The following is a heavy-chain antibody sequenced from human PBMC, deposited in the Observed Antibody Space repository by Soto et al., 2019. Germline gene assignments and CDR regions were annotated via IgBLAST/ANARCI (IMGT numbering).Heavy chain of an antibody. Sequence: PSETLALTCAVYGGSFSGYYWSWIRQPTGKGLEWIGEINHSGSTNYNPSLKSRVTISVDTSKNQFSLKLSSVTAADTAVYYCARGPRVQLWLSGVDVWGQGTTVTVSS. CDR3: ARGPRVQLWLSGVDV. CDR2: INHSGST. D-gene: IGHD5-18*01. V-gene: IGHV4-34*01. J-gene: IGHJ6*02. CDR1: GGSFSGYY.